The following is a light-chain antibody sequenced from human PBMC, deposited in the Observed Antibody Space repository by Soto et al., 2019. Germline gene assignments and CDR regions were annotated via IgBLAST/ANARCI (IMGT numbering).Light chain of an antibody. Sequence: EIVMTQSPATLSVSPGERATLSCRASQSVSSNLAWYQQKPGQAPRLLIYGASTRATGIPARFSGSGSGTEFTLTISSLQSEDFATYYCQQYHSYSTFGQGTKVDIK. V-gene: IGKV3-15*01. CDR1: QSVSSN. J-gene: IGKJ1*01. CDR3: QQYHSYST. CDR2: GAS.